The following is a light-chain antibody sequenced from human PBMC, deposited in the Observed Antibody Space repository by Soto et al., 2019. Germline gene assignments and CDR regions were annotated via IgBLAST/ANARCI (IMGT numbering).Light chain of an antibody. CDR1: SSNIGSNT. J-gene: IGLJ2*01. Sequence: QSVLTQPPSASGTPGQRVTISCSGSSSNIGSNTVNWYQQLPKTAPKLLIYSNNQRPSGVPDRFSGSKSGTSASLAISGLHSEDEADFYCAAWDDSLNGLVFGGGTKLTVL. CDR2: SNN. CDR3: AAWDDSLNGLV. V-gene: IGLV1-44*01.